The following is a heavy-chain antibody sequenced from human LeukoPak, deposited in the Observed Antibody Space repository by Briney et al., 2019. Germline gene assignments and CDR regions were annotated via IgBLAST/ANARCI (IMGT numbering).Heavy chain of an antibody. J-gene: IGHJ3*02. CDR3: ARVLRYFDWYDAFDI. V-gene: IGHV3-11*01. Sequence: SGGSLRLSCAASGFTFSDYYMSWIRQAPGKGLEWVSYISSSGSTIYYADSVKGRFTISRDNSKNTLYLQMSSLRAEDTAVYYCARVLRYFDWYDAFDIWGQGTMVTVSS. D-gene: IGHD3-9*01. CDR1: GFTFSDYY. CDR2: ISSSGSTI.